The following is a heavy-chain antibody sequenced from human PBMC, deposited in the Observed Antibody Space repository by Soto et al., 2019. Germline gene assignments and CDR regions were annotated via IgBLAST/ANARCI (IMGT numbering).Heavy chain of an antibody. CDR3: AKPGHGFYYPGGYSSSWFDY. D-gene: IGHD6-13*01. CDR2: ISCDGSNK. CDR1: GFTFSSYG. J-gene: IGHJ4*02. Sequence: QVQLVESGGGVVQPGRSLRLSCAASGFTFSSYGTHWVRQAPGKGLEWVAVISCDGSNKYYADSVKGRFTISRDNSKNTLYLQMNSLRAEDTAVYYCAKPGHGFYYPGGYSSSWFDYWGQGTLVTVSS. V-gene: IGHV3-30*18.